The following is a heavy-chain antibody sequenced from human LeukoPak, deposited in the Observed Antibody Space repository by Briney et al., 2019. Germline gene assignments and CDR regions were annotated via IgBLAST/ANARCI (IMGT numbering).Heavy chain of an antibody. J-gene: IGHJ4*02. D-gene: IGHD6-19*01. CDR1: GFTVSTNY. CDR3: TRRHSSGSN. V-gene: IGHV3-66*02. Sequence: GGSLRLSCAASGFTVSTNYMSWVRQAPGKGLEWVSVIYSGGITYYADSVKGRFNISRDNSKNTLYLQMNSLGPEDTALYYCTRRHSSGSNWGQGTLVTVSS. CDR2: IYSGGIT.